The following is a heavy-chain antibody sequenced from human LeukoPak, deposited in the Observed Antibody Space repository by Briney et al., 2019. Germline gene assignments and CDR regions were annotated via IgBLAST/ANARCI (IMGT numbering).Heavy chain of an antibody. J-gene: IGHJ4*02. D-gene: IGHD3-16*02. V-gene: IGHV3-11*04. Sequence: GGSLRLSCAASGFTFSDYYMSWIRQAPGKGLEWVSYISSSGRTIYYADSVKGRFTISRDSAKNSLYLQMNSLRVEDTAIYYCARDGNIWGNYRFFDYWGQGTLVTVSS. CDR3: ARDGNIWGNYRFFDY. CDR1: GFTFSDYY. CDR2: ISSSGRTI.